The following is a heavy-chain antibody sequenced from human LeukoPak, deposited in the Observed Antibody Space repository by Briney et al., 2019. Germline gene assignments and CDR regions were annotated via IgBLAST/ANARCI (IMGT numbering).Heavy chain of an antibody. CDR2: ISGSGST. Sequence: GGSLRLSCAASGVTFSSYAMSWVRQAPGKGLEWVSAISGSGSTYYADSVKGRFTLSRDNSKSTLYLQMNSLRAEDTAVYYCATPDYCSSTSCYSSRWGQGTLVTVSS. CDR3: ATPDYCSSTSCYSSR. D-gene: IGHD2-2*02. V-gene: IGHV3-23*01. CDR1: GVTFSSYA. J-gene: IGHJ4*02.